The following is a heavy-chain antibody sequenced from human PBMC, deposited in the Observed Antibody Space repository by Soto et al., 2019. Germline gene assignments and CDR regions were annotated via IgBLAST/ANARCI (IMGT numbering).Heavy chain of an antibody. CDR1: GYTFTSYG. D-gene: IGHD3-10*01. CDR3: ARDRPMVRGGGNWFDP. Sequence: ASVKVSCKASGYTFTSYGISWVRQAPGQGLEWMGWISAYNGNTNYAQKLQGRVTMTTDTSTSTAYMELRSLRSDDTAVYYCARDRPMVRGGGNWFDPWGQGTLVTVSS. J-gene: IGHJ5*02. V-gene: IGHV1-18*01. CDR2: ISAYNGNT.